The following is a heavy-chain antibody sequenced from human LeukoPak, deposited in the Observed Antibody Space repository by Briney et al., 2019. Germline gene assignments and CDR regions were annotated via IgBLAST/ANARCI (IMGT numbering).Heavy chain of an antibody. CDR3: ARDPRTVGWYSAYYYYYMDV. D-gene: IGHD6-19*01. CDR1: GYMVSDYY. Sequence: ASVTVSCKTSGYMVSDYYMHWVRQAPGQGLEWMGWLRGDTGDTDSPQKFKGRVTMTRDMATNTAYMQLSRLTYDDTAMYFCARDPRTVGWYSAYYYYYMDVWGKGTTDTVSS. J-gene: IGHJ6*03. V-gene: IGHV1-2*02. CDR2: LRGDTGDT.